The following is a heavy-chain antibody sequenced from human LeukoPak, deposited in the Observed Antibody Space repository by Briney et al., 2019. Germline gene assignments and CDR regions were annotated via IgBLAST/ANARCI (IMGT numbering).Heavy chain of an antibody. CDR2: ISSSSSTI. CDR1: GFTFSSYS. Sequence: GSLRLSCAASGFTFSSYSMNWVRQAPGRGLEWVSYISSSSSTIYYADSVKGRFTISRDNAKNSLYLQMNSLRAEDTAVYYCAELGITMIGGVWGKGTTVTISS. J-gene: IGHJ6*04. D-gene: IGHD3-10*02. CDR3: AELGITMIGGV. V-gene: IGHV3-48*04.